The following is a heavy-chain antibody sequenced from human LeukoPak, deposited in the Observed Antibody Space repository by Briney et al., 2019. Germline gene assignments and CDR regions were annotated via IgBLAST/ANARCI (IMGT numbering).Heavy chain of an antibody. D-gene: IGHD6-13*01. CDR2: IYYSGST. V-gene: IGHV4-59*01. J-gene: IGHJ4*02. Sequence: SETLSLTCTVSGGSISSCYRSWIRQPPGKGLEWIGYIYYSGSTKYNPSLKSRVTISVDTSKNQFSLKLSSVTAADTAVYYCARWGIAPFDYWGQGTLVTVSS. CDR1: GGSISSCY. CDR3: ARWGIAPFDY.